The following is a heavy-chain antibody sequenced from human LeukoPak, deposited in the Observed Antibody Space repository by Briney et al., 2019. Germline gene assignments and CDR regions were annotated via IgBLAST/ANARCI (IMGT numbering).Heavy chain of an antibody. CDR2: IYPGDSDT. CDR3: ATSGYSGSFEY. Sequence: PGESLKISCKGSGYSVITYWIGWVRQMPGKGLEWMGIIYPGDSDTRYSPSFQGQVTISVDKSISTAYLKWGSLKASDTAMYYCATSGYSGSFEYWGQGTPVTVSS. CDR1: GYSVITYW. V-gene: IGHV5-51*03. D-gene: IGHD5-12*01. J-gene: IGHJ4*02.